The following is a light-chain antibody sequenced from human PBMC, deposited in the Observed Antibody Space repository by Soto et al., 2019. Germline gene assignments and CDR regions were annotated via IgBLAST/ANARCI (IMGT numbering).Light chain of an antibody. Sequence: IVLTQSPGTLSLSPGDRATLSCRASQNIGDNYLAWYQQKPGQAPRLLIYDASRRATGIPERISGSGSGTDFTLTINRLEPEDFAAYYCQQFGRAPRFTFGPGTKVEIK. CDR2: DAS. CDR3: QQFGRAPRFT. J-gene: IGKJ3*01. V-gene: IGKV3-20*01. CDR1: QNIGDNY.